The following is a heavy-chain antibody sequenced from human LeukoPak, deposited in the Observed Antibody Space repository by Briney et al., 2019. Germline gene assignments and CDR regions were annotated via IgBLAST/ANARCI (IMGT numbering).Heavy chain of an antibody. D-gene: IGHD3-10*01. CDR1: GYTFSGTGWY. CDR3: ARDGPAQMVDFDY. V-gene: IGHV1-2*02. CDR2: IYPYTGAT. J-gene: IGHJ4*02. Sequence: ASVKVSFTASGYTFSGTGWYLYWLRQAPGQGLECMGWIYPYTGATHYAQKFQGRVAMTRDTSISTAYMELSRLRPDDTAVYYCARDGPAQMVDFDYWGQGTLVTVSS.